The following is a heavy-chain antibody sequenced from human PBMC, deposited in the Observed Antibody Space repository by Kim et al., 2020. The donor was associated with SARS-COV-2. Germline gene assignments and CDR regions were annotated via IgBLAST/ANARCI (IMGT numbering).Heavy chain of an antibody. CDR3: ARLRYCSSTSCDRHPPPSYGMDV. CDR2: IYPGDSDT. Sequence: GESLKISCKGSGYSFTSYWIGWVRQMPGKGLEWMGIIYPGDSDTRYSPSFQGQVTISADKSISTAYLQWSSLKASDTAMYYCARLRYCSSTSCDRHPPPSYGMDVWGQGTTVTVSS. D-gene: IGHD2-2*01. J-gene: IGHJ6*02. V-gene: IGHV5-51*01. CDR1: GYSFTSYW.